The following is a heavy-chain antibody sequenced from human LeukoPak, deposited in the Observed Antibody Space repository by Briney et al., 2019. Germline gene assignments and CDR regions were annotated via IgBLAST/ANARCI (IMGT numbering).Heavy chain of an antibody. Sequence: SETLSLTCTVSGGSISSYYWSWIRQPPGKGLEWIGYIYYSGSTKNNPSLKSRVTISVDTSKNQFSLKLSSVTAADTAVYYCARMVLRDGYKILDYWGQGTLVTVSS. CDR2: IYYSGST. CDR3: ARMVLRDGYKILDY. D-gene: IGHD5-24*01. CDR1: GGSISSYY. J-gene: IGHJ4*02. V-gene: IGHV4-59*01.